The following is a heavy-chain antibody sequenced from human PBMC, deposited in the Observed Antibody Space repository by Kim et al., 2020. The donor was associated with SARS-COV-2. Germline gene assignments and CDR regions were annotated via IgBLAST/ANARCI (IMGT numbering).Heavy chain of an antibody. J-gene: IGHJ5*02. CDR2: IYYSGST. CDR3: ARLLKTCYYDSSGYVNWFDP. CDR1: GGSISSYY. D-gene: IGHD3-22*01. V-gene: IGHV4-59*08. Sequence: SETLSLTCTVSGGSISSYYWSWIRQPPGKGLEWIGYIYYSGSTNYNPSLKSRVTISVDTSKNQFSLKLSSVTAADTAVYYCARLLKTCYYDSSGYVNWFDPWGQGTLVTVSS.